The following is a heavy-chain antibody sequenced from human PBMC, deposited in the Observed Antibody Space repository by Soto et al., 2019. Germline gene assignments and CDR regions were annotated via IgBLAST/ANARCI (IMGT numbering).Heavy chain of an antibody. D-gene: IGHD3-16*01. J-gene: IGHJ5*02. CDR2: VYWDDDK. Sequence: SGPTLVNPTQTLTLTCTLSGVSLSTSGMGVGWIRQPPGKALEWLALVYWDDDKRYSPSLKSRLTITKDTSKNQVVLTMTYMDPVDTATYYCARPQGGTDWLAPWGQGTPVTVSS. CDR3: ARPQGGTDWLAP. CDR1: GVSLSTSGMG. V-gene: IGHV2-5*02.